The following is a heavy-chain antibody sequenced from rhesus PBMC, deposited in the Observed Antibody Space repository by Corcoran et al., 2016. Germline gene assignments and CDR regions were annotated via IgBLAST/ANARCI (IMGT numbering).Heavy chain of an antibody. V-gene: IGHV4-160*01. CDR1: GGSIIYNY. CDR3: ARYLRGGLRYLDL. CDR2: VFGGRRST. D-gene: IGHD2-33*01. Sequence: QVQLQESGPGLVNPSATLSLTCVVSGGSIIYNYWGWIRQSPGRGLEWIGSVFGGRRSTNYNPSLKSRVTISIDPSKNQLSLRLNSVTAADTAVYFCARYLRGGLRYLDLWGPGTPI. J-gene: IGHJ2*01.